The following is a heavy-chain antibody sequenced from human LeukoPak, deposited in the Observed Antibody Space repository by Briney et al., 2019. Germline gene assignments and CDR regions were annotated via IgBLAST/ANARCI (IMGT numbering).Heavy chain of an antibody. Sequence: AGGSLRLSCAAAGFTFSSYWLHWVGQAPGKGLVWVSRIKGDERSTNYADSVKGRFTISRDNAKNTVYLEMNSLRAEDTAVYYCVRGQLWSYYHDYWGQGTLVTVSS. J-gene: IGHJ4*02. V-gene: IGHV3-74*01. CDR2: IKGDERST. D-gene: IGHD5-18*01. CDR1: GFTFSSYW. CDR3: VRGQLWSYYHDY.